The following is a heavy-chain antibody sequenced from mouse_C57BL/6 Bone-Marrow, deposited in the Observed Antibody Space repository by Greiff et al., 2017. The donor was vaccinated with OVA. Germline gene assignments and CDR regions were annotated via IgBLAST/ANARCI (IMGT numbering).Heavy chain of an antibody. V-gene: IGHV1-82*01. D-gene: IGHD1-1*01. Sequence: VKLQQSGPELVKPGASVKISCKASGYAFSSSWMNWVKQRPGKGLEWIGRIYPGDGDTNYNGKFKGKATLTADKSSSTAYMQLSSLTSEDSAVYFCARSSTVVAPYAMDYWGQGTSVTVSS. CDR2: IYPGDGDT. CDR1: GYAFSSSW. CDR3: ARSSTVVAPYAMDY. J-gene: IGHJ4*01.